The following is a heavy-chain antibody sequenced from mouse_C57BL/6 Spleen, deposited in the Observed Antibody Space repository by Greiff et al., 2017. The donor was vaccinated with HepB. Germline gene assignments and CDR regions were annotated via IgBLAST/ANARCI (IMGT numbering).Heavy chain of an antibody. V-gene: IGHV1-42*01. CDR1: GYSFTGYY. D-gene: IGHD2-1*01. CDR2: INPSTGGT. J-gene: IGHJ2*01. Sequence: VQLKESGPELVKPGASVKISCKASGYSFTGYYMNWVKQSPEKSLEWIGEINPSTGGTPYNQKFKAKATLTVDKSSSTAYMQLQSLTSEDSAVYYCARGEYGNYFDYWGQGTTLTVSS. CDR3: ARGEYGNYFDY.